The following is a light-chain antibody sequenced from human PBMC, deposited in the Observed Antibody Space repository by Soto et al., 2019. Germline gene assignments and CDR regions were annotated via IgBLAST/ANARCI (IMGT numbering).Light chain of an antibody. Sequence: EKGMTQSAATLSRSAGERATLSWRASQSVSNNYLAWYQQKPGQAPRLLIYGASNRATGPPDRFSGSASGTDSTLTISRLEPEDFAVYYCQQYGSSGTFGQGTKVDIK. CDR1: QSVSNNY. V-gene: IGKV3-20*01. J-gene: IGKJ1*01. CDR3: QQYGSSGT. CDR2: GAS.